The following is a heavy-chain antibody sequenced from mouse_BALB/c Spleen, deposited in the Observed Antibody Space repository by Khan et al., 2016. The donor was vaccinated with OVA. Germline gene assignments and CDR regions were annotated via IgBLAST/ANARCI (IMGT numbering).Heavy chain of an antibody. Sequence: EVQLQESGPSLVKPSQTLSLTCSVTGDSITSGYWNWIRKFPGNKLEYMGYISYSGSTYYNPSLKSRISITRDTYKNQYYLQLNSVTTEDTATYYCERYDYDYNGAFAYWGQGTLVTVSA. CDR3: ERYDYDYNGAFAY. V-gene: IGHV3-8*02. J-gene: IGHJ3*01. CDR2: ISYSGST. CDR1: GDSITSGY. D-gene: IGHD2-4*01.